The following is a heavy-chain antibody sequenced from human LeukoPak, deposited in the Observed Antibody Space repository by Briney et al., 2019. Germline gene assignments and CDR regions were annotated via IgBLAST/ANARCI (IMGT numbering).Heavy chain of an antibody. CDR2: INPDSGGT. Sequence: GASVKVSCKASSYSFTSYGISWVRQAPGQGLEWMGWINPDSGGTNYAQRFQGRVTMTRDTSISTAYMELSRLRSDDTAVYYCAGGDSSTWTSFDYWGQGTLVTVSS. CDR1: SYSFTSYG. J-gene: IGHJ4*02. CDR3: AGGDSSTWTSFDY. D-gene: IGHD2-21*01. V-gene: IGHV1-2*02.